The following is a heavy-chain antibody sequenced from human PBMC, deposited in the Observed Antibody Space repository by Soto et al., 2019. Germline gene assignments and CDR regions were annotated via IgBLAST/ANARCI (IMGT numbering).Heavy chain of an antibody. CDR2: IIPIFGTA. V-gene: IGHV1-69*13. CDR1: GGTFSSYA. J-gene: IGHJ4*02. D-gene: IGHD3-22*01. CDR3: ARDKNTMIVVYY. Sequence: ASVKVSCKASGGTFSSYAISWVRQAPGQGLEWMGGIIPIFGTANYAQKFQGRVTITADESTSTAYMELSSLRSEDTAVYYCARDKNTMIVVYYWGQGTLVTVSS.